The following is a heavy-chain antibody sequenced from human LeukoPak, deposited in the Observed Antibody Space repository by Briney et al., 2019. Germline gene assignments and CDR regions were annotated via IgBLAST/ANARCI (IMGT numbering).Heavy chain of an antibody. CDR2: IYYSGST. CDR1: GGSISSYY. CDR3: ARLVVTASYDAFDI. Sequence: PSETLSLTCTVSGGSISSYYWSRIRQPPGKGLEWIGYIYYSGSTNYNPSLKSRVTISVDTSKNQFSLKLSSVTAADTAVYYCARLVVTASYDAFDIWGQGTMVTVSS. J-gene: IGHJ3*02. V-gene: IGHV4-59*01. D-gene: IGHD2-21*02.